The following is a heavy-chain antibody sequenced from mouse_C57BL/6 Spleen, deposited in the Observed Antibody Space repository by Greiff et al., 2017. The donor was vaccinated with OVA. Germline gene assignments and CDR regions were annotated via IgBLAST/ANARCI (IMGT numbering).Heavy chain of an antibody. J-gene: IGHJ4*01. V-gene: IGHV1-55*01. Sequence: VQLQQSGPELVKPGASVKISCKASGYAFSSSWMTWVKQRPGQGLEWIGRIYPGSGGTNYNEKFKSKATLTADKSSSTAYMQLSSLISDDSAVDYCASTRAGYYAIDYWGQGTSVTVSS. CDR1: GYAFSSSW. CDR2: IYPGSGGT. CDR3: ASTRAGYYAIDY.